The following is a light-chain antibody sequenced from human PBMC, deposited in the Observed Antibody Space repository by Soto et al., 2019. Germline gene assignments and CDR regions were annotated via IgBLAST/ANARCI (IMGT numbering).Light chain of an antibody. V-gene: IGKV3-20*01. CDR2: GAS. CDR3: QHYDHSPLIT. Sequence: EIVLTQSPGTLSLSPGERATLSCRVSQSVSSTFLAWYQQKPGQAPRLLIYGASSRATGIPDRFSGSGSGTDFTLTISRLEPEDFAVYYCQHYDHSPLITFGQGTRLEIK. CDR1: QSVSSTF. J-gene: IGKJ5*01.